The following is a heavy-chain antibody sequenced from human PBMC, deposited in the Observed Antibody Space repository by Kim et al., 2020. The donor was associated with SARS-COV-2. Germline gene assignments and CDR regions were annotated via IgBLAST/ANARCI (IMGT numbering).Heavy chain of an antibody. CDR1: GYTFTSYG. CDR3: ARDDVLGVRGVTAFETYYYYGMDV. CDR2: ISAYNGNT. V-gene: IGHV1-18*01. D-gene: IGHD3-10*01. J-gene: IGHJ6*02. Sequence: ASVKVSCKASGYTFTSYGISWVRQAPGQGLEWMGWISAYNGNTNYAQKLQGRVTMTTDTSTSTAYMELRSLRSDDTAVYYCARDDVLGVRGVTAFETYYYYGMDVWGQGTTVTVSS.